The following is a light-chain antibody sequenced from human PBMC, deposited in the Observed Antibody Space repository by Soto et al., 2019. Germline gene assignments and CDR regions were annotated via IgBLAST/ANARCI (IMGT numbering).Light chain of an antibody. V-gene: IGLV1-44*01. CDR3: TAWDGSLNNVL. J-gene: IGLJ2*01. CDR2: GNN. Sequence: QSVLTQPPSASGTPGQRVTISCSGSGSSIGTNTVNWYRQLPGTAPKLLIYGNNQRPSGVPDRFSGSKSGTSASLAISWLRSEDGAEYYCTAWDGSLNNVLFGGGTKLTVL. CDR1: GSSIGTNT.